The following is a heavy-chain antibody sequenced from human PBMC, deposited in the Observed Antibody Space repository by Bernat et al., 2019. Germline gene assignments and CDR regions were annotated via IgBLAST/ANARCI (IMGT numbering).Heavy chain of an antibody. J-gene: IGHJ6*03. D-gene: IGHD3-3*01. CDR2: IYYSGST. CDR3: ARGGTIFGSMDV. CDR1: GGSISSYY. Sequence: QSQESGPGLVKPSETLSLTCTVSGGSISSYYWSWIRQPPGKGLEWIGYIYYSGSTNYNPSLKSRVTISVDTSKNQFSLKLSSVTAADTAVYYCARGGTIFGSMDVWGKGTTVTVSS. V-gene: IGHV4-59*01.